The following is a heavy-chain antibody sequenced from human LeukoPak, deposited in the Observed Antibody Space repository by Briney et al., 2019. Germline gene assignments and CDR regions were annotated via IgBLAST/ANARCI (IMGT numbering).Heavy chain of an antibody. D-gene: IGHD2-2*01. J-gene: IGHJ6*04. CDR1: GSTFSSYA. CDR3: AKVLGYGIVVPAAQMDV. V-gene: IGHV3-64*01. CDR2: ISSNGGST. Sequence: PGGSLRLSCAASGSTFSSYAMHWVRQAPGKGLEYVSAISSNGGSTYYANSVKGRFTISRDNSKNTLYLQMNSLRADDTAVYYCAKVLGYGIVVPAAQMDVWGKGTTVTVSS.